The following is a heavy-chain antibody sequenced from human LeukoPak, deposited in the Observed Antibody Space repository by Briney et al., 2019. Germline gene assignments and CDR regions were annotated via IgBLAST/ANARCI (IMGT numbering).Heavy chain of an antibody. J-gene: IGHJ4*02. D-gene: IGHD4-17*01. CDR1: GFTFSNFA. Sequence: GGSLRLSCAASGFTFSNFAMAWVRQAPEKGLEWVSDISGSGGTTIYYADPVKGRFTISRDNAKYSLYLQMNSLRAEDTAVYYCARDYSTVTTFFDYWGQGTLVTVSS. V-gene: IGHV3-48*01. CDR3: ARDYSTVTTFFDY. CDR2: ISGSGGTTI.